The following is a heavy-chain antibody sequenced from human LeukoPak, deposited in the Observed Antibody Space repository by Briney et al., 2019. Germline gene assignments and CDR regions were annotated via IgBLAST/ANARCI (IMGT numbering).Heavy chain of an antibody. V-gene: IGHV7-4-1*02. D-gene: IGHD6-19*01. Sequence: ASVKVSCKASGYTFTSYAMNWVRQAPGQGLEWMGWINTNTGNPTYARGFTGRFVFSLDTSVSTAYLQISSLKAEDTAIYYCARKRSAYSSGWFDDYYYYMDVWGKGTTVTVSS. J-gene: IGHJ6*03. CDR3: ARKRSAYSSGWFDDYYYYMDV. CDR2: INTNTGNP. CDR1: GYTFTSYA.